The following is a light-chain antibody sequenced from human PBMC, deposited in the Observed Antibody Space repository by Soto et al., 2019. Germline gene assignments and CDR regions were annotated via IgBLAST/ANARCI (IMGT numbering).Light chain of an antibody. CDR3: QQLYSFPLT. J-gene: IGKJ4*01. CDR2: DAS. CDR1: QDFSNF. Sequence: DIQLTQSPSFLSASIGDRVTITCRASQDFSNFLAWYQQKPGRAPKLLMYDASTLQSGVPSRFSGSGSGTEFTLTISSLQPEDFATYYCQQLYSFPLTFGGGTKVYIK. V-gene: IGKV1-9*01.